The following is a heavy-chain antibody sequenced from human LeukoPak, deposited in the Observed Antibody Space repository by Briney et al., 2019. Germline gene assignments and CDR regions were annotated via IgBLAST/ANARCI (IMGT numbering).Heavy chain of an antibody. Sequence: PAESLRLSCAASGFTISSYAMNWVRQAPGKGLEWVSAISGSGSRTYYADSVKGRFTISRDNSKNTPYLQMNSLRADDTAVYYGAKEDFMASFFDYRLQGTQVSVSS. J-gene: IGHJ4*02. V-gene: IGHV3-23*01. CDR3: AKEDFMASFFDY. CDR1: GFTISSYA. D-gene: IGHD3/OR15-3a*01. CDR2: ISGSGSRT.